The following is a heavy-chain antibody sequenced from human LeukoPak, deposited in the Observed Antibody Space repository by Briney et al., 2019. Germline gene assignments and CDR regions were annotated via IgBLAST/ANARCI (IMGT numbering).Heavy chain of an antibody. D-gene: IGHD3-10*01. J-gene: IGHJ4*02. CDR3: ARESVTMVRGVHYYFDY. V-gene: IGHV3-21*01. CDR1: GFTFSSYS. Sequence: GGSLRLSCAASGFTFSSYSMNWVRQAPGKGLEWVSSISSSSSYIYYADSVKGRFAISRDNAKNSLYLQMNSLRAEDTAVYYCARESVTMVRGVHYYFDYWGQGTLVTVSS. CDR2: ISSSSSYI.